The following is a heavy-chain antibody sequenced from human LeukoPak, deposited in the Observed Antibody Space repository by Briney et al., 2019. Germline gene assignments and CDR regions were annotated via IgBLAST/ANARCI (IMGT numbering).Heavy chain of an antibody. Sequence: ASVKVSCKASGYTFTSYGISWVRQAPGQGLEWMGWISAYNDNTNYAQKLQGRVTMTTDTSTSTAYMELRSLRSDDTAVHSCARDRRTIGYCSGGNCYIDYWVQGTLVTVSS. CDR2: ISAYNDNT. J-gene: IGHJ4*02. D-gene: IGHD2-15*01. V-gene: IGHV1-18*01. CDR3: ARDRRTIGYCSGGNCYIDY. CDR1: GYTFTSYG.